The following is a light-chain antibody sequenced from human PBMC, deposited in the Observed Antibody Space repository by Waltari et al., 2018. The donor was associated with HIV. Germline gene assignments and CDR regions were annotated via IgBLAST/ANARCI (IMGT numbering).Light chain of an antibody. J-gene: IGLJ2*01. V-gene: IGLV3-19*01. CDR3: DSRDSTGNHAI. Sequence: SFELAQDPAVSVALGQTVRITCQGDNLRNPYAAWYQQKPGRAPVPVIYGKKNRAKGIPDRCSASRSRNTASWTITGAQAEDEADYYCDSRDSTGNHAIFGGGTKVTVL. CDR2: GKK. CDR1: NLRNPY.